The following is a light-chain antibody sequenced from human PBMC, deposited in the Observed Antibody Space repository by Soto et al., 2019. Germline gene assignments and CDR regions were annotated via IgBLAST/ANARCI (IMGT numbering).Light chain of an antibody. CDR2: DNN. V-gene: IGLV1-51*01. CDR3: GTWDSSRSALVV. CDR1: SSNIGNNY. Sequence: QSVLTQPPSVSAAPGQKVTISCSGSSSNIGNNYVSWYQQLPGTAPKLLIYDNNKRPSGIPDRFSGSKSGTSATLGITGLQTGDEADYYCGTWDSSRSALVVFGGGTKLTVL. J-gene: IGLJ2*01.